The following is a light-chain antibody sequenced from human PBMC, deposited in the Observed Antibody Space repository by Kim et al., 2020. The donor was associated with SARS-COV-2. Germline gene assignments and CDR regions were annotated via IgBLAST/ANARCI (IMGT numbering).Light chain of an antibody. V-gene: IGLV3-9*01. CDR2: RDS. CDR3: QVWDSSTGGV. J-gene: IGLJ2*01. Sequence: VDLGQTARITGGGNNVGSKNGRGEQQKQGQGPVLVIYRDSNRTSGIPEGFSGSNSGNTATLTISRAKAGDEADYYCQVWDSSTGGVFGGGTQLTVL. CDR1: NVGSKN.